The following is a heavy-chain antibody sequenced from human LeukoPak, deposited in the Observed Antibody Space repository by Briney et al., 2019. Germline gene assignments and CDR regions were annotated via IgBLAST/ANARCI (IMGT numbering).Heavy chain of an antibody. Sequence: PSETLSHTCTVSGGSISSGGYYWSWIRQHPGKGLEWIGYIYYSGSTYYNPSLKSRVAMSVDTSKNQFSLKVSSVTAADTAVYYCAGEDSNDISGYPTRSFDHWGQGTLVIVSS. CDR3: AGEDSNDISGYPTRSFDH. V-gene: IGHV4-31*03. CDR2: IYYSGST. CDR1: GGSISSGGYY. J-gene: IGHJ4*02. D-gene: IGHD3-22*01.